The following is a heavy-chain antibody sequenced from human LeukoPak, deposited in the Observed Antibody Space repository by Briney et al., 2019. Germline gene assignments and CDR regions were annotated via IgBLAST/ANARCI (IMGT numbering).Heavy chain of an antibody. D-gene: IGHD3-10*01. CDR1: GFTFSSYG. CDR2: IRYHGSDQ. CDR3: AKLDYYDSGYRWFDP. Sequence: GGSLRLSCVASGFTFSSYGMHWVRQAPGKGLEWVTFIRYHGSDQYYADSVKGRFTISRDNSKNTVYLQMNSLRADDTAVYYCAKLDYYDSGYRWFDPWGQGTLVTVSS. V-gene: IGHV3-30*02. J-gene: IGHJ5*02.